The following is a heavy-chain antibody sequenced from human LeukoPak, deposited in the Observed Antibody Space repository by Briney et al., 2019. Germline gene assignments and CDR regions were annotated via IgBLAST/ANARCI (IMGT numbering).Heavy chain of an antibody. V-gene: IGHV3-30-3*01. CDR3: ARGGHQLITRDYFHH. CDR2: ISYDGSTT. J-gene: IGHJ1*01. CDR1: GFTFSSYA. Sequence: PGGSLRLSCAASGFTFSSYAMHWVRHSPGKGLEGVADISYDGSTTYYADSVKGRFTISSDNYANTLYLQINSLRAADTAVYYCARGGHQLITRDYFHHWGQGTLVTVSS. D-gene: IGHD2-2*01.